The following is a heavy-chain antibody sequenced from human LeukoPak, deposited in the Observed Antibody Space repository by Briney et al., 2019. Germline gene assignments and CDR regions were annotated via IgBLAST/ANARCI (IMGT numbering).Heavy chain of an antibody. CDR2: IYPGDSDT. J-gene: IGHJ3*02. Sequence: GESLKISCKGSGYSFTNYWIGWVRQMPGKGLEWMGIIYPGDSDTRYSPSFQGQVTISADKSISTACLQWSSLKASDTAMYYCARRYTRSSGASDAFDIWGQGTMVTVSS. V-gene: IGHV5-51*01. CDR1: GYSFTNYW. D-gene: IGHD6-6*01. CDR3: ARRYTRSSGASDAFDI.